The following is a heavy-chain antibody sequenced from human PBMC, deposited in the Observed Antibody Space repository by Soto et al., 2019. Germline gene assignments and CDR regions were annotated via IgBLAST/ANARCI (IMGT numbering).Heavy chain of an antibody. J-gene: IGHJ1*01. CDR2: IKQDGSEK. CDR1: GFTFSSYW. CDR3: ARALLWFGETHNDEYFQH. D-gene: IGHD3-10*01. Sequence: EVQLVESGGGLVQPGGSLRLSCAASGFTFSSYWMSWVRQAPGKGLEWVANIKQDGSEKYYVDSVKGRFTISRDNAKNSRYLQMNSRRAEDTAVYYCARALLWFGETHNDEYFQHWGQGTLVTVSS. V-gene: IGHV3-7*04.